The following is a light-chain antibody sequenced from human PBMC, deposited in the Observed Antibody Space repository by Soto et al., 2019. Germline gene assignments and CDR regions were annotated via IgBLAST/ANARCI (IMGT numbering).Light chain of an antibody. CDR3: QQYSGT. Sequence: DIQMTQSPSTLSASVGDRVTITCRASQSISSWLAWYQQKPGKAPKLLIYDASSLESGVPSRFSGSGSRTEFTLTISSLQPDDFATYYCQQYSGTFGQGTKVEIK. J-gene: IGKJ1*01. V-gene: IGKV1-5*01. CDR2: DAS. CDR1: QSISSW.